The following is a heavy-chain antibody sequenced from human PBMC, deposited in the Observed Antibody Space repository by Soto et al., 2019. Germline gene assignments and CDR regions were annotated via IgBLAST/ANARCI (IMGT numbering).Heavy chain of an antibody. V-gene: IGHV3-30*18. D-gene: IGHD4-17*01. CDR3: AKDVVDDYGGNSWYFDY. CDR1: GFTFSSYG. Sequence: QVQLVESGGGVVQPGRSLRLSCAASGFTFSSYGMQWVRQAPGKGLEWVAVISYDGSNKYYADSVKGRFTISRDNSKNTLYLQMSSLRAEDTAVYYCAKDVVDDYGGNSWYFDYWGQGTLVTVSS. CDR2: ISYDGSNK. J-gene: IGHJ4*02.